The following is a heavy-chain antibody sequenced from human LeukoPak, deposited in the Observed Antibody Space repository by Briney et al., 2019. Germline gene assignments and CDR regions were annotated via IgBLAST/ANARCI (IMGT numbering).Heavy chain of an antibody. J-gene: IGHJ6*03. Sequence: SETLSLTCAVYGGSFSGYLWSWIRQSPEKGLEWIGEINDSGSSNYNPALKSRVTISVDTSKNQFSLKLSSVTAADTAVYYCTRGREFGSLFYYYYYMDVWGKGTTVTISS. CDR3: TRGREFGSLFYYYYYMDV. CDR2: INDSGSS. V-gene: IGHV4-34*01. CDR1: GGSFSGYL. D-gene: IGHD1-26*01.